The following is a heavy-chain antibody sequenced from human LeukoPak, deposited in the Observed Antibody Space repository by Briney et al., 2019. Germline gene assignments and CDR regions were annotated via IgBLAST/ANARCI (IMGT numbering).Heavy chain of an antibody. V-gene: IGHV4-34*01. CDR1: GGSFSGYY. CDR2: INHSGST. Sequence: PSETLSLTCAVYGGSFSGYYRSWIRQPPGKGLEWIGEINHSGSTNYNPSLKSRVTISVDTSKNQFSLKLSSVTAADTAVYYCARALGPLKWDRTNWFDPWGQGTLVTVSS. J-gene: IGHJ5*02. D-gene: IGHD1-26*01. CDR3: ARALGPLKWDRTNWFDP.